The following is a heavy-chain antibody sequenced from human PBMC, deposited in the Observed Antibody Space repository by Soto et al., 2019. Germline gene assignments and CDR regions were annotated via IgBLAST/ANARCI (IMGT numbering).Heavy chain of an antibody. D-gene: IGHD6-19*01. CDR1: GFIFGYYG. CDR2: ISSSGDNE. Sequence: GGSLRLSCEGSGFIFGYYGVHWVRQAPGRGLEWVTAISSSGDNEFYADSVKGRFTISRDNSKNTLYLQMNSLRAEDTAVYYCARDGIRQQWLAHRDYYYGMDVWGQGTTVTVAS. V-gene: IGHV3-30*03. CDR3: ARDGIRQQWLAHRDYYYGMDV. J-gene: IGHJ6*02.